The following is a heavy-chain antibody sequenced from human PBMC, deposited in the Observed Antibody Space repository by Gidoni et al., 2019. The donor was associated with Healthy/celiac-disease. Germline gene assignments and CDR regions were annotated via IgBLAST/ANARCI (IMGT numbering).Heavy chain of an antibody. CDR1: GGSISSSSYY. CDR3: ARLPDVLRYFDWSTRFDY. Sequence: QLQLQASGPGLVTPSETLSLTCTVSGGSISSSSYYWGWIGSIYYSGSTYYNPSLKSRVTISVDTSKNQFSLKLSSVTAADTAVYYCARLPDVLRYFDWSTRFDYWGQGTLVTVSS. CDR2: IYYSGST. D-gene: IGHD3-9*01. J-gene: IGHJ4*02. V-gene: IGHV4-39*01.